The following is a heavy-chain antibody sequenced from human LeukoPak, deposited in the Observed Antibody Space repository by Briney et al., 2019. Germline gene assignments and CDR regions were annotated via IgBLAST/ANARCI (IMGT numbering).Heavy chain of an antibody. CDR3: ARHALGSRGYHYFDY. J-gene: IGHJ4*02. Sequence: GESLKISCKGSGYSFTSYWIGWVRQMPGKGLEWMGIIYPGDSDTRYSPSFQGQVTISADKSISTAYLQWSSLKASDTAMYYCARHALGSRGYHYFDYWGQGTLVTVSS. V-gene: IGHV5-51*01. CDR1: GYSFTSYW. CDR2: IYPGDSDT. D-gene: IGHD6-25*01.